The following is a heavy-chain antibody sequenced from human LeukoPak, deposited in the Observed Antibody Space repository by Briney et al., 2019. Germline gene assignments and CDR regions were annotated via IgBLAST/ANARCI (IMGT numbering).Heavy chain of an antibody. CDR2: INHSGST. CDR3: AREVRKGYWYFDL. CDR1: GGSFSGYY. V-gene: IGHV4-34*01. Sequence: PSETLSLTCAVYGGSFSGYYWSWIRQPPGKGLEWIGEINHSGSTNYNPSLKSRVTISVDTSKNQFSLKLSSVTAADTAVYYCAREVRKGYWYFDLWGRGTLVTVSS. D-gene: IGHD1-14*01. J-gene: IGHJ2*01.